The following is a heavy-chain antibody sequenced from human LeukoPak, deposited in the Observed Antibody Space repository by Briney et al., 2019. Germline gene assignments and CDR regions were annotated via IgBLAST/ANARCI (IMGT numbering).Heavy chain of an antibody. CDR3: AKGGDSNYDYFDY. V-gene: IGHV3-23*01. CDR2: ISGNGGGT. CDR1: GLTFSSYA. J-gene: IGHJ4*02. Sequence: GGSLRLSCAASGLTFSSYAMSWVRQAPGKGLEWVSGISGNGGGTYYADSVKGRFTISRDNSKNTLYLQMNSLRVGDTAIYYCAKGGDSNYDYFDYWGQGTLVTVSS. D-gene: IGHD4-11*01.